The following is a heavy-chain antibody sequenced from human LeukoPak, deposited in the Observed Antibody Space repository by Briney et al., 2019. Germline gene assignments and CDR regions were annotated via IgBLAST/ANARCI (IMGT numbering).Heavy chain of an antibody. CDR1: GYTSTNYG. CDR2: IGGYNGKT. V-gene: IGHV1-18*01. J-gene: IGHJ6*02. D-gene: IGHD1-26*01. CDR3: ARDRWSGATGDYHYYYGMDV. Sequence: ASVKVSCKASGYTSTNYGISWLRQAPGQGLEWMGWIGGYNGKTKYVEKLQGRATMTTDTSTSTAYMELRSLRSDDTAVYYCARDRWSGATGDYHYYYGMDVWGQGTTVIVSS.